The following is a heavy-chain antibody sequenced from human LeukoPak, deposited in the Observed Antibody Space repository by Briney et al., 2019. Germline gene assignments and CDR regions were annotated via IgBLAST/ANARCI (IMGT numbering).Heavy chain of an antibody. J-gene: IGHJ4*02. V-gene: IGHV1-18*01. CDR2: ISAYNGDT. CDR3: ARASGGSGYYVFHGYDLDY. D-gene: IGHD3-3*01. Sequence: ASVKVSCKASGYTFTSFGISWVRQAPGQGLEWMGWISAYNGDTNYAQKLQGGVTMTTDTSTSTACMELRSLRSDDTAVYYCARASGGSGYYVFHGYDLDYWGQGTLVTVSS. CDR1: GYTFTSFG.